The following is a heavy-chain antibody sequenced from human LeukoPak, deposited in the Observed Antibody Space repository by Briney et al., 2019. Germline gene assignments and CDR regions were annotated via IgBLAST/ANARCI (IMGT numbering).Heavy chain of an antibody. Sequence: SETLSLTCTVSGVSISSYYWSWIRQPPGMGLEWIGYIYYRGRTNYNPSLKSRITISVDTSKNQLSLKLSSVTAAETAVYYCERSYQPQTLDYWGQGTLVTVSS. J-gene: IGHJ4*02. CDR2: IYYRGRT. CDR3: ERSYQPQTLDY. V-gene: IGHV4-59*08. D-gene: IGHD2-2*01. CDR1: GVSISSYY.